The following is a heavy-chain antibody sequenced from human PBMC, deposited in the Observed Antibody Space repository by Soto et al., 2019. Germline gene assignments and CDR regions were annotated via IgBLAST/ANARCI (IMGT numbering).Heavy chain of an antibody. Sequence: QVQLVQSGAEVKKPGSSVKVSCKASGGTFSSYAISWVRQAPGQGLEWMGGIIPIFGTANYAQKFQGSVKITADESTSTADMELSSLRAEDTAVYYCGSDQADGYNRDAFDIWGQVTMVTVAS. D-gene: IGHD5-12*01. CDR2: IIPIFGTA. J-gene: IGHJ3*02. CDR3: GSDQADGYNRDAFDI. CDR1: GGTFSSYA. V-gene: IGHV1-69*01.